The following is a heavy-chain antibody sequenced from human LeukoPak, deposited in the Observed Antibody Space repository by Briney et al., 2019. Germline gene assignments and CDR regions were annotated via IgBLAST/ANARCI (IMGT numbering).Heavy chain of an antibody. CDR2: IYYSGST. J-gene: IGHJ6*02. Sequence: SETLSLTCTVSGGSISSYYWSWIRQPPGKGLEWIGYIYYSGSTNYNPSLKSRVTISVDTSKNQFSLKLSSVTPADTAVYYCAXXSSGLRYFDWLSLKPYYYYGMDVWGQGTTVTVSS. V-gene: IGHV4-59*01. CDR1: GGSISSYY. D-gene: IGHD3-9*01. CDR3: AXXSSGLRYFDWLSLKPYYYYGMDV.